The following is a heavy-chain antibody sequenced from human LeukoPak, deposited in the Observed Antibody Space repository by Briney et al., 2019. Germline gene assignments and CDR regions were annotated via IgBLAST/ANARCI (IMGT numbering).Heavy chain of an antibody. CDR3: ARLTYGLAYYFDY. CDR1: GGSISSSNW. D-gene: IGHD1-20*01. J-gene: IGHJ4*02. CDR2: IYHSGST. Sequence: SGTLSLTCAVSGGSISSSNWWSWVRQPPGKGLEWVGEIYHSGSTNYNPSLKSRVTISVNKSKKQFSLKLSSVTAAATAWYYCARLTYGLAYYFDYWGQGTLVTVSS. V-gene: IGHV4-4*02.